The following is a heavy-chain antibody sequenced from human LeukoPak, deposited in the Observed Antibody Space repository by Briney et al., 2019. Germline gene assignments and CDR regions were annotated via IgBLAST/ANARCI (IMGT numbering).Heavy chain of an antibody. Sequence: PGGSLRLSCAASGFTFSSYEMNWVRQAPGKGLEWVSYISSSGSTIYYADSVKGRFTISRDNAKNSLYLQMNSLRAEDTAVYYCARGYCSGGSCYGQYYFDYWGQGTLVTVSS. D-gene: IGHD2-15*01. CDR1: GFTFSSYE. J-gene: IGHJ4*02. CDR3: ARGYCSGGSCYGQYYFDY. CDR2: ISSSGSTI. V-gene: IGHV3-48*03.